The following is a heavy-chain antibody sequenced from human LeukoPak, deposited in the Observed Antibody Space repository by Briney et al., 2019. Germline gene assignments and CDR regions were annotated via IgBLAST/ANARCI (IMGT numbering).Heavy chain of an antibody. J-gene: IGHJ4*02. CDR2: ISWNSGSI. CDR1: GFTFDDYA. D-gene: IGHD1-26*01. Sequence: PGRSLRLSCAASGFTFDDYAMHWVRQAPGKGLEWVSGISWNSGSIGYADSVKGRFTISRDNSKNTLYLQLNSLRAEDTAVYYCATASGTYTSTYWGQGTLVTVSS. V-gene: IGHV3-9*01. CDR3: ATASGTYTSTY.